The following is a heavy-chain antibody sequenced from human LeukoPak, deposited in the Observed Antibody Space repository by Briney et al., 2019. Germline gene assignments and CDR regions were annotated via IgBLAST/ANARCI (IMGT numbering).Heavy chain of an antibody. V-gene: IGHV3-7*01. D-gene: IGHD3-10*01. CDR1: GFTFSSYG. J-gene: IGHJ4*02. CDR2: IKQDGSEK. Sequence: GGSLRLSCAASGFTFSSYGMHWVRQAPGKGLEWVANIKQDGSEKYYVDSVKGRFTISRDNAKNSLYLQMNSLRAEDTAVYYCARGSMVRGVMDYWGQGTLVTVSS. CDR3: ARGSMVRGVMDY.